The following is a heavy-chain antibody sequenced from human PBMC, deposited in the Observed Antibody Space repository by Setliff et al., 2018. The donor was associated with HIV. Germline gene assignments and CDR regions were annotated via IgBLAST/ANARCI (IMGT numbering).Heavy chain of an antibody. CDR2: INHNKSS. CDR3: ARGVPLLPPRN. Sequence: ETLSLTCAVSGESLSDYYWSWIRQPPGKGLEWIGEINHNKSSDYNPSLKSRVTMSVDTSKNQFSLNLTSVTAADTAVYYCARGVPLLPPRNWGQGALVTV. D-gene: IGHD1-26*01. V-gene: IGHV4-34*01. CDR1: GESLSDYY. J-gene: IGHJ4*02.